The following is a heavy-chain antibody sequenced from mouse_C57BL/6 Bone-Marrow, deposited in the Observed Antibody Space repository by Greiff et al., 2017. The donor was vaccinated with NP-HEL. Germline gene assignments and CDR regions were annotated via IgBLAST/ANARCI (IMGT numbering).Heavy chain of an antibody. CDR2: IRLKSDNYAT. V-gene: IGHV6-3*01. Sequence: EVKVVESGGGLVQPGGSMKLSCVASGFTFSNYWMNWVRQSPEKGLEWVAQIRLKSDNYATHYAELVKGRFTISRDDSKSSVYLQMNNLRAEDTGIYYCTDGSSSYYFDYWGQGTTLTVSS. D-gene: IGHD1-1*01. J-gene: IGHJ2*01. CDR1: GFTFSNYW. CDR3: TDGSSSYYFDY.